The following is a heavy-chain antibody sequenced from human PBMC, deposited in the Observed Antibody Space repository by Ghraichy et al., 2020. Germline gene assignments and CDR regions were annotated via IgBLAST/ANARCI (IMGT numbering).Heavy chain of an antibody. D-gene: IGHD3-3*01. J-gene: IGHJ6*03. Sequence: ASVKVSCKVSGYTLTELSMHWVRQAPGQGLEWMGGFDPEDGETIYAQKFQGRVTMTEDTSTDTAYMELSSLRSEDTAVYYCATLNFRREEKDFPGDYYYMDVWGKGTPVTVSS. CDR2: FDPEDGET. V-gene: IGHV1-24*01. CDR1: GYTLTELS. CDR3: ATLNFRREEKDFPGDYYYMDV.